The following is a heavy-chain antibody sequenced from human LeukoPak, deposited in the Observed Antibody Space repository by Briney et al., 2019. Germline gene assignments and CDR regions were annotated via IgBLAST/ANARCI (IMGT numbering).Heavy chain of an antibody. CDR1: GGSISSYY. Sequence: PSETLSLTCTVSGGSISSYYWSWIRQPPGKGLEWIGYIYHSGSTNYIPSLKSRVTISVDTSKNQFSLKLSSVTAADTAAYYCARERDGMDVWGQGTTVTVSS. CDR2: IYHSGST. V-gene: IGHV4-59*01. CDR3: ARERDGMDV. J-gene: IGHJ6*02.